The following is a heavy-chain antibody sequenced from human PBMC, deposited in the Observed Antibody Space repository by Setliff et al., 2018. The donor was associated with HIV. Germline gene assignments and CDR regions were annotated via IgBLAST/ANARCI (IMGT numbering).Heavy chain of an antibody. CDR1: GYTLTTYA. J-gene: IGHJ4*02. D-gene: IGHD6-13*01. CDR2: INTETGTP. Sequence: ASVKVSCKASGYTLTTYAIGWVRQAPGQGLEWMGWINTETGTPMYAQGFTGRFVFSLDTSVSTAYLQINSLKAEDTAMYYCARVGSSWSTFDYWGQGPLGNVAS. CDR3: ARVGSSWSTFDY. V-gene: IGHV7-4-1*02.